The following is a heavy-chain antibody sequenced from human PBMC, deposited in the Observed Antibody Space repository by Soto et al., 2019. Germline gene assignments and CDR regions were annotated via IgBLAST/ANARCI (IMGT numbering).Heavy chain of an antibody. CDR3: ASDLVDTAGVDY. CDR2: INSDGSST. J-gene: IGHJ4*02. CDR1: GFTFSSYW. D-gene: IGHD5-18*01. Sequence: PGGALRLSCAASGFTFSSYWMHWVRQAPGKGLVWVSRINSDGSSTSYADSVKGRFTISRDNAKNTLYLQMNSLRAEDTAVYYCASDLVDTAGVDYWGQGTVVTVSS. V-gene: IGHV3-74*01.